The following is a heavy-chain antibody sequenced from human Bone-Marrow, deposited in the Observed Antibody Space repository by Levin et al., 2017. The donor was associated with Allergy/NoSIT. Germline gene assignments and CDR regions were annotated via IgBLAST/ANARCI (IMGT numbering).Heavy chain of an antibody. D-gene: IGHD3-22*01. CDR2: IWDDGSNQ. CDR1: GFTFSSYA. J-gene: IGHJ4*02. V-gene: IGHV3-33*01. Sequence: GGSLRLSCAASGFTFSSYAMHWVRQAPGKGLEWVALIWDDGSNQYYADSVKGRFTLSRDNSKNKLDLQMNSLRDDDTAVYYCARGGYESSGYYYFDCWGQGTLVIVSS. CDR3: ARGGYESSGYYYFDC.